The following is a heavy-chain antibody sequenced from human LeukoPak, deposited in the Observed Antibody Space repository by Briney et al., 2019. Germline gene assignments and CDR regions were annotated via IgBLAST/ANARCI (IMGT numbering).Heavy chain of an antibody. D-gene: IGHD6-19*01. Sequence: SETLSLTCTVSGGSISNYFWSWIRQPAGKGLEWIGRLYTTGNRNYNPSLKSRVTMSVDTSKNQFSLRLNSVIAADTAIYYCARERGSGWYDMSFDYWGQGILVTVHS. J-gene: IGHJ4*02. CDR1: GGSISNYF. V-gene: IGHV4-4*07. CDR3: ARERGSGWYDMSFDY. CDR2: LYTTGNR.